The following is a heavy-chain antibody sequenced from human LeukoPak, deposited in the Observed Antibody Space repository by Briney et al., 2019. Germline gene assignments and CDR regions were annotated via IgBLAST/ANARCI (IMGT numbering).Heavy chain of an antibody. Sequence: SVKVSCKASGYTFTGYYMHWVRQAPGQGLEWMGGIIPIFGTANYAQNFQGRVTITADESTSTAYMELSSLRSEDTAVYYCARDEQQLVPDYYGLDVWGQGTTVTVSS. V-gene: IGHV1-69*13. CDR3: ARDEQQLVPDYYGLDV. CDR2: IIPIFGTA. J-gene: IGHJ6*02. D-gene: IGHD6-13*01. CDR1: GYTFTGYY.